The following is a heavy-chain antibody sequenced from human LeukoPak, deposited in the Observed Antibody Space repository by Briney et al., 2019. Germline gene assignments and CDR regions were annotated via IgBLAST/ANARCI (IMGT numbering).Heavy chain of an antibody. CDR1: GFTFSSYG. CDR2: ISYDGRNK. V-gene: IGHV3-30*18. CDR3: AKGPLRGTAAAIDY. J-gene: IGHJ4*02. D-gene: IGHD2-2*01. Sequence: GGSLRLSCAASGFTFSSYGMHWVRQAPGKGLEWVAVISYDGRNKHYPDSVKGRFTISRDISTDTLWLQMDSLRTEDTAVYYCAKGPLRGTAAAIDYWGQGTLVTVSS.